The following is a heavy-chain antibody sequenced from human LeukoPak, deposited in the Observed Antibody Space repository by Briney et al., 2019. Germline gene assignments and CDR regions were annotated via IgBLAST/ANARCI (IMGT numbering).Heavy chain of an antibody. CDR2: IYYSGST. CDR3: ARGSDSSGYYPPNWFDP. D-gene: IGHD3-22*01. CDR1: GGSISSGGYS. V-gene: IGHV4-61*08. Sequence: SETLSLTCAVSGGSISSGGYSWSWIRQPPGKGLEWIGYIYYSGSTNYNPSLKSRVTISVDTSKNQFSLKLSSVTAADTAVYYCARGSDSSGYYPPNWFDPWGQGTLVTVSS. J-gene: IGHJ5*02.